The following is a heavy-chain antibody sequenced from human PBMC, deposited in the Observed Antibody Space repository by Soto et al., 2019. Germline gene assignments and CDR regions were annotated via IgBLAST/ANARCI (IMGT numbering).Heavy chain of an antibody. Sequence: GGSLRLSCTASGFTFNNYDMHWVRQATGKGLEWLSGIGAAGDTYYPGAVNGRFTISRDNARNSLYLQMNSLSAADTAVYYCVRGVLGPGDYYYGMGVWGQGTTVTVSS. D-gene: IGHD2-8*02. CDR2: IGAAGDT. CDR3: VRGVLGPGDYYYGMGV. CDR1: GFTFNNYD. J-gene: IGHJ6*02. V-gene: IGHV3-13*01.